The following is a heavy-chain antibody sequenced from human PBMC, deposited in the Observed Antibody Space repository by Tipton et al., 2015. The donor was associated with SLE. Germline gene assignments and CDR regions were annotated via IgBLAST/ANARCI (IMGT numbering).Heavy chain of an antibody. V-gene: IGHV3-7*01. CDR3: ARGGSRHFFD. CDR2: IKQDGSEK. Sequence: GSLRLSCAASGFTFSTYWMSWVRQAPGKGLECVANIKQDGSEKYYVDSVKGRFAISRDNAKNSLDLQMNGLRAEDTAVYYCARGGSRHFFDWGQGTLVTVSS. D-gene: IGHD3-9*01. J-gene: IGHJ4*02. CDR1: GFTFSTYW.